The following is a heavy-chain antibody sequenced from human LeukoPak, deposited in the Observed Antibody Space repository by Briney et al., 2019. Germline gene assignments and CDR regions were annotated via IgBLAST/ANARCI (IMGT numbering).Heavy chain of an antibody. Sequence: KPSETLSLTCTVSDDSISDYYRGWTRQPPGKGLEWIGYFHNSGTSTYNPSLKSRVTISADTSKNQFSLKLNSLTTADTAVYYCTRGAGWLIDYWGQGILVTVSS. V-gene: IGHV4-59*01. CDR2: FHNSGTS. J-gene: IGHJ4*02. CDR3: TRGAGWLIDY. CDR1: DDSISDYY. D-gene: IGHD3-16*01.